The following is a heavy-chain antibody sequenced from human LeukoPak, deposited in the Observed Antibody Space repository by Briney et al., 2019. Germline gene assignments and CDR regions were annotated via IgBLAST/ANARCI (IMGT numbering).Heavy chain of an antibody. V-gene: IGHV3-9*01. J-gene: IGHJ6*04. CDR2: LSLTQGRI. CDR3: LKDINPGGLDV. Sequence: PGGSLRLSCTASRFTFDGHAVHWVRQVPGKGLDWVSSLSLTQGRIAYADSARGRFTISRDNAKNSLFLQMNSLKTEGTAIYFCLKDINPGGLDVWGKGITVTVSS. D-gene: IGHD3-10*01. CDR1: RFTFDGHA.